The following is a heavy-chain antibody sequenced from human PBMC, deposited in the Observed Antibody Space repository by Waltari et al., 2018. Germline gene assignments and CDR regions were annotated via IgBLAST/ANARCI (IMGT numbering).Heavy chain of an antibody. CDR2: LYDSGSA. CDR1: GGSISNSYY. V-gene: IGHV4-39*01. D-gene: IGHD5-12*01. Sequence: QLHESESGPGLVKPLETLSLRCTVSGGSISNSYYWGWIRQPPGRGLEWIGRLYDSGSAYYNSSLNSRVSISVDTSNNHFSLKLSSVTAADTAVYYCARHGRGYSGRYYLDQWGQGTRVTVSS. J-gene: IGHJ4*02. CDR3: ARHGRGYSGRYYLDQ.